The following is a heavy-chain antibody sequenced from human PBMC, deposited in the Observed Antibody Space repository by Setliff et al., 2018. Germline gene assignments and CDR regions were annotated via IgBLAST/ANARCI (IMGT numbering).Heavy chain of an antibody. CDR3: ARTDGTNLGYFDN. CDR1: GFIFNNFW. D-gene: IGHD2-8*01. CDR2: INQRESAK. V-gene: IGHV3-7*03. J-gene: IGHJ4*02. Sequence: GGSLRLSCSASGFIFNNFWMSWVRQAPGKGLEWVANINQRESAKLYVDSVKGRFTTSRDNAENSLYLQMTSLRAEDTAVYYCARTDGTNLGYFDNWGQGTLVTVSS.